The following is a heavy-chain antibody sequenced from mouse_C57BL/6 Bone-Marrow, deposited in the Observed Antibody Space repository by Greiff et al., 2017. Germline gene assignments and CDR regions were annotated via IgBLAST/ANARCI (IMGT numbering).Heavy chain of an antibody. D-gene: IGHD1-1*01. Sequence: VQLQQPGAELVKPGASVKMSCKASGYTFTSYWITWVKQRPGQGLEWIGDIYPGSGSTNYNEKFKSKATLTVDTSSSTAYMQLSSLTSEDEEVDCCSSRENYYCGSSFAYWGQGTLVTVSA. V-gene: IGHV1-55*01. J-gene: IGHJ3*01. CDR1: GYTFTSYW. CDR2: IYPGSGST. CDR3: SSRENYYCGSSFAY.